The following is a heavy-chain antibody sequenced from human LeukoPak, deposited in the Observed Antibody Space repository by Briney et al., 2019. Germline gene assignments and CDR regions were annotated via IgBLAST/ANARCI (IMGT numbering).Heavy chain of an antibody. V-gene: IGHV3-11*04. Sequence: PGGSLRLSCAASGFTFSDYYMNWIRQAPGKGLEWIASMRSSGSTIKYADSVKGRFTISRDNAKNSLFLQMSSLRDEDTAVYYCARGGYSSSWYHDSWGQGTLVTVSS. J-gene: IGHJ4*02. CDR2: MRSSGSTI. CDR3: ARGGYSSSWYHDS. D-gene: IGHD6-13*01. CDR1: GFTFSDYY.